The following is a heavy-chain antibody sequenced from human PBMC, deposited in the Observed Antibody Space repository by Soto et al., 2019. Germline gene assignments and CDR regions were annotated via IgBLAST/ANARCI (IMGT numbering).Heavy chain of an antibody. CDR3: VKVSTFYDILTGYYSTNFFDP. CDR2: ISSDGDIT. J-gene: IGHJ5*02. CDR1: GFTFSEYS. D-gene: IGHD3-9*01. Sequence: GGSLRLSCSASGFTFSEYSMHWVRQAPGKGLQYVSTISSDGDITYFADSVKGRFTISRDNSKNTLYLQMNSLRPEDTAVYYCVKVSTFYDILTGYYSTNFFDPWGQGTLVTVSS. V-gene: IGHV3-64D*06.